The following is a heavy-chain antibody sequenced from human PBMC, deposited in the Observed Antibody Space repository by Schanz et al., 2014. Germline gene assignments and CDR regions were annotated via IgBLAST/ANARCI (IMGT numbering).Heavy chain of an antibody. CDR3: AKGMGYCSGGTCYGYYYYGLDV. CDR1: GFTFNSYA. V-gene: IGHV3-23*01. J-gene: IGHJ6*02. D-gene: IGHD2-15*01. Sequence: DVQLLESGGGLVQPGGSLRLSCAASGFTFNSYAMTWVRQAPGKGLEWVSSISHSGGSKYYADSVKGRFTISRDNSENTLYLQMNSLSADDTAVFCCAKGMGYCSGGTCYGYYYYGLDVWGQGTTVTVSS. CDR2: ISHSGGSK.